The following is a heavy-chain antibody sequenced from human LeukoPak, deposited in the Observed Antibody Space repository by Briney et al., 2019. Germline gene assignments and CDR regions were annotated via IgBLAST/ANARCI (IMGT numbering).Heavy chain of an antibody. D-gene: IGHD4-17*01. CDR3: ARDWDSYGDGGYFDY. CDR1: GFPFNSYS. J-gene: IGHJ4*02. V-gene: IGHV3-48*01. Sequence: GGSLRLSCAASGFPFNSYSMNWVRQAPGKGLEWVSYINSGSTTIYSADSVKGRFAISRDKAKNSLYLQMNSLRAEDTAVYYCARDWDSYGDGGYFDYWGQGTLVTVSS. CDR2: INSGSTTI.